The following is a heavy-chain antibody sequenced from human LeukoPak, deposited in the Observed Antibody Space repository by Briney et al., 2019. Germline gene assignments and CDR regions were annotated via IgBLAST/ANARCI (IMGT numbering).Heavy chain of an antibody. CDR1: GGTFSSYA. V-gene: IGHV1-2*02. D-gene: IGHD3-22*01. Sequence: ASVKVSCKASGGTFSSYAISWVRQAPGQGLEWMGWINPNSGGTNYAQKFQGRVTMTRDTSISTAYMELSRLRSDDTAVYYCARAYYYDSSDDAFDIWGQGTMVTVSS. CDR3: ARAYYYDSSDDAFDI. J-gene: IGHJ3*02. CDR2: INPNSGGT.